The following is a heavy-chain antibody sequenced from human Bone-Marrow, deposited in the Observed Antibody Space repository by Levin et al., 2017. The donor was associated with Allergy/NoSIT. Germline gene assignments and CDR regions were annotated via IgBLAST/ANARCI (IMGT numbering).Heavy chain of an antibody. CDR1: GFTFDDYG. V-gene: IGHV3-20*01. D-gene: IGHD2-2*02. CDR3: ARGDIVVVPGAIPPHGMDV. J-gene: IGHJ6*02. Sequence: LSLTCAASGFTFDDYGMSWVRQAPGKGLEWVSGFNWNGGSTGYADSLKGRFTISRDNAKNSLYLQMNSLRAEETALYHCARGDIVVVPGAIPPHGMDVWGQGTTVTVSS. CDR2: FNWNGGST.